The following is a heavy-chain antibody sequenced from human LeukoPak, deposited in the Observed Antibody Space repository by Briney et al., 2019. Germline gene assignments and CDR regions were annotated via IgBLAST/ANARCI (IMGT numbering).Heavy chain of an antibody. Sequence: GGSLRLSCAASGFIVSSSYMTWVRQAPGEGLEWGSVIYSGGSTYYADSVKGRFTISRDSSKNALYLQMNGLRAEDTAVYYCARGRVGATTCFDYWGQGTLVTVSS. V-gene: IGHV3-66*02. CDR1: GFIVSSSY. J-gene: IGHJ4*02. CDR2: IYSGGST. D-gene: IGHD1-26*01. CDR3: ARGRVGATTCFDY.